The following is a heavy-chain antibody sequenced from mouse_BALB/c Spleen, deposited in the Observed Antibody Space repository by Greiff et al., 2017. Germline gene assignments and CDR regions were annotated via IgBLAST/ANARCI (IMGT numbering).Heavy chain of an antibody. V-gene: IGHV5-6*01. CDR2: ISSGGSYT. J-gene: IGHJ3*01. D-gene: IGHD2-4*01. CDR1: GFTFSSYG. CDR3: ARHRGYDYDVGAWFAY. Sequence: EVKLVESGGDLVKPGGSLKLSCAASGFTFSSYGMSWVRQTPDKRLEWVATISSGGSYTYYPDSVKGRFTISRDNAKNTLYLQMSSLKSEDTAMYYCARHRGYDYDVGAWFAYWGQGTLVTVSA.